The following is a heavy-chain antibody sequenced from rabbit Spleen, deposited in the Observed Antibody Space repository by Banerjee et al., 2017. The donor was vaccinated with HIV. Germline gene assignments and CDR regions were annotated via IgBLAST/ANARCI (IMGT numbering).Heavy chain of an antibody. CDR2: IYGGSSGST. J-gene: IGHJ4*01. CDR1: GFSFSSSYW. V-gene: IGHV1S40*01. D-gene: IGHD3-1*01. Sequence: QSLEESRGDLVKPGASLTLTCTASGFSFSSSYWICWVRQAPGKGLEWIACIYGGSSGSTYYASWAKGRFTISKTSSTTVTLQMTGLTAADTATYFCARELLAGPAIGNLDLWGPGTLVTVS. CDR3: ARELLAGPAIGNLDL.